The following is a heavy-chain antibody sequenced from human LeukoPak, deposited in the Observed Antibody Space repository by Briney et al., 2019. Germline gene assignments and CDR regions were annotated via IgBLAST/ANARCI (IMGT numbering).Heavy chain of an antibody. J-gene: IGHJ4*02. CDR1: GYTFTGYY. D-gene: IGHD1-7*01. Sequence: ASVKVSCKASGYTFTGYYMHWVRQAPGQGLEWMGWINPNSGGTNYAQKFQGRVTMTRDTSISTAYMELSRLRSDDTAMYYCARSNNWNYALNYWGQGTLVTVSS. CDR2: INPNSGGT. V-gene: IGHV1-2*02. CDR3: ARSNNWNYALNY.